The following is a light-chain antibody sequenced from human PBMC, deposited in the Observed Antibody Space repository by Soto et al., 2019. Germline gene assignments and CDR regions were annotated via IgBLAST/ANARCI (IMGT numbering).Light chain of an antibody. Sequence: EMVLTQSPPTLSLSPGERATLSCRASQSVSSYLAWYQQKPGQAPRLLIYDASNRATGIPARFSGSGSGTDFTLTISSLEPEDFAVYCCQQRSNWPITFCQGGRLEI. CDR2: DAS. V-gene: IGKV3-11*01. CDR3: QQRSNWPIT. J-gene: IGKJ5*01. CDR1: QSVSSY.